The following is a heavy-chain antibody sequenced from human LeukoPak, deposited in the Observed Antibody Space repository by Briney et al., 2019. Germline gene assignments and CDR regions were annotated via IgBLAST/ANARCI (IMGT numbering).Heavy chain of an antibody. Sequence: PSETLSLTCAVYGGSFSGYYWSWIRQPPGKGLEWIGEINHSGSTNYNPSLKSRVTISADTSKNQFSLKLSSVTAADTAVYYCAIRRDGYNYDYWGQGTLVTVSS. CDR2: INHSGST. J-gene: IGHJ4*02. D-gene: IGHD5-24*01. V-gene: IGHV4-34*01. CDR1: GGSFSGYY. CDR3: AIRRDGYNYDY.